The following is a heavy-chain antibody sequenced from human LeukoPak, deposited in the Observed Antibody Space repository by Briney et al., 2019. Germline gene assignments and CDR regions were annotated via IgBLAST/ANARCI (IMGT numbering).Heavy chain of an antibody. CDR2: ISSSSSYI. CDR1: GFTVSSNY. Sequence: GGSLRLSCAASGFTVSSNYMSWVRQAPGKGLEWVSSISSSSSYIYYADSVKGRFTISRDNAKNSLYLQMNSLRAEDTAVYYCAKVGVLAGSKYFDYWGQGTLVTVSS. J-gene: IGHJ4*02. D-gene: IGHD3-10*01. CDR3: AKVGVLAGSKYFDY. V-gene: IGHV3-21*01.